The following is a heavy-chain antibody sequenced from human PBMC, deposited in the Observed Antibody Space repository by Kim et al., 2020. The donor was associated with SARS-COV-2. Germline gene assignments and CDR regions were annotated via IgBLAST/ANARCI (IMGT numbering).Heavy chain of an antibody. J-gene: IGHJ5*02. D-gene: IGHD2-15*01. CDR1: GFTVSGYW. CDR2: IREDGSDK. V-gene: IGHV3-7*03. Sequence: GGSLRLSCAASGFTVSGYWMSWVRQAPGKGLEWVANIREDGSDKFYVDSVKGRFSISKDNAKNSLYLQMNSLRAEDTAVYFCARDRGVVGLFDPWGQGT. CDR3: ARDRGVVGLFDP.